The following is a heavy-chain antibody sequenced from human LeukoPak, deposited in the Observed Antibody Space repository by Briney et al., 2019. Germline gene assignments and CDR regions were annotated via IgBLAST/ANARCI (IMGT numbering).Heavy chain of an antibody. D-gene: IGHD5-18*01. V-gene: IGHV4-39*07. CDR2: IYYSGST. CDR3: ARAPDTAMPFDY. Sequence: SETLSLTCTVSGGSISSSSYYWGWIRQPPGKGLEWIGSIYYSGSTYYNPSLKSRVTISVDTSKNQFSLKLSSVTAADTAVYYCARAPDTAMPFDYWGQGTLVTVSS. J-gene: IGHJ4*02. CDR1: GGSISSSSYY.